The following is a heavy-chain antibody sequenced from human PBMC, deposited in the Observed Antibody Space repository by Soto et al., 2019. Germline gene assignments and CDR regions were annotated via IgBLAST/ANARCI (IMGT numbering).Heavy chain of an antibody. D-gene: IGHD4-17*01. CDR2: ISAYNGNT. J-gene: IGHJ3*02. Sequence: ASVKVSCKASGYTFTSYGISWVRQAPGQGLEWMGWISAYNGNTNYAQKLQGRVTMTTDRSTSTAYMELRSLRSDDTAVYYCARLITGDSLLFDAFDIWGQGTMVTVSS. CDR1: GYTFTSYG. V-gene: IGHV1-18*01. CDR3: ARLITGDSLLFDAFDI.